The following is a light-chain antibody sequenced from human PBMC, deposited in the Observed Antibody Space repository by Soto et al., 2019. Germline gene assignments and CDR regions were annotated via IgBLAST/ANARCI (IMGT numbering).Light chain of an antibody. CDR2: EAS. CDR3: QQCDDFIT. J-gene: IGKJ4*01. V-gene: IGKV1-33*01. Sequence: DITMTQSPSSMSASVGDRVTITCQASQDIKNYLNWYQQQPGKAPKLLIYEASTLQTGVPSRFSGSGSGRSFTFSISSLQHEDIATYYCQQCDDFITFGEGTRMEIK. CDR1: QDIKNY.